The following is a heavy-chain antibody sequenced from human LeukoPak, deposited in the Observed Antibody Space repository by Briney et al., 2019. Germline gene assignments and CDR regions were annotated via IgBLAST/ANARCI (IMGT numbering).Heavy chain of an antibody. CDR2: ISYDGSNK. J-gene: IGHJ4*02. D-gene: IGHD3-22*01. CDR1: GFTFSSYG. Sequence: GGSLRLSCAASGFTFSSYGMHWVRQAPGKGLEWVAVISYDGSNKYYADSVKGRFTISRDNSKNTLYLQMNSLRAEDTAVYYCARPGYYYDSSGYYYVYWGQGTLVTVSS. CDR3: ARPGYYYDSSGYYYVY. V-gene: IGHV3-30*03.